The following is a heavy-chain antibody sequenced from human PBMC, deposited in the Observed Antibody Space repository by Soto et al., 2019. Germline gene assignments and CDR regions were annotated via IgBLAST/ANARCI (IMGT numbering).Heavy chain of an antibody. CDR3: GRQFEAREFVY. CDR2: IYYSGST. J-gene: IGHJ4*02. V-gene: IGHV4-39*01. Sequence: LEILSLTCTVSGGSISSSSYYWGWIRQPPRKRLEWIGSIYYSGSTYYNPSLKSRVTISVDTSKNQISLKLSSVTATDTAVYHGGRQFEAREFVYWGQGTLVTVST. CDR1: GGSISSSSYY. D-gene: IGHD6-6*01.